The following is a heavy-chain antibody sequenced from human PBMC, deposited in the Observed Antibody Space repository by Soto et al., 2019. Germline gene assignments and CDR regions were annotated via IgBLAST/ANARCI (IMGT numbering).Heavy chain of an antibody. D-gene: IGHD2-15*01. J-gene: IGHJ4*02. CDR1: GGSISSGGYY. V-gene: IGHV4-31*03. CDR2: IYYSGST. CDR3: ARADCSGGSCYNFDY. Sequence: SETLSLTCTVSGGSISSGGYYWSWILQHPGKGLEWIGYIYYSGSTYYNPSLKSRVTISVDTSKNQFSLKLSSVTAADTAVYYCARADCSGGSCYNFDYWGQGTLVTVSS.